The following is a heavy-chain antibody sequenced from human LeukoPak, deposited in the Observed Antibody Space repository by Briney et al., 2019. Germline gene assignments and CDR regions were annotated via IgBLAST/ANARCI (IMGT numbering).Heavy chain of an antibody. CDR1: GYSFTDYW. CDR2: IYPRDSEI. V-gene: IGHV5-51*01. D-gene: IGHD6-25*01. J-gene: IGHJ4*02. Sequence: GESLKISCKGSGYSFTDYWIAWVRQMPGQGLEWMGLIYPRDSEIRNSPSFQGQVTISADKSINTAYLQWSTLKASDTAIYYCARSLTAAAGDYWGQGTLVTVSS. CDR3: ARSLTAAAGDY.